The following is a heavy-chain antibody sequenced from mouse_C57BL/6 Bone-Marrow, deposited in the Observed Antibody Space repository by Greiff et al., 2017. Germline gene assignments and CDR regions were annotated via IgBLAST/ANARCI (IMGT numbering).Heavy chain of an antibody. CDR1: GYAFSSSW. Sequence: QVQLQQSGPELVKPGASVKLSCKASGYAFSSSWMNWVKQRPGKGLEWIGLIYPGDGGTNYNGKFKGKATLTADKSSSTAYMQLSSLTSEDSAVYYCARAVGSSYWYFDVWGTGTTVTVSS. J-gene: IGHJ1*03. CDR3: ARAVGSSYWYFDV. V-gene: IGHV1-82*01. CDR2: IYPGDGGT. D-gene: IGHD1-1*01.